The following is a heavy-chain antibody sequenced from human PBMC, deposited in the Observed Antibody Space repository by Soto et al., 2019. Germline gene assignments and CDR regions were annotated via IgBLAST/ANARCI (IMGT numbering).Heavy chain of an antibody. Sequence: GGSLRLSCAASGLTFSDHYMDWVRQAPGKGLEWVGRIKNKANSYTTEYAAPVKGRFTISRDNARNSLSLQMNSLRAEDTAVYYCLNGDYYVGPGTLVTVSS. D-gene: IGHD3-16*01. CDR3: LNGDYY. J-gene: IGHJ4*02. CDR1: GLTFSDHY. CDR2: IKNKANSYTT. V-gene: IGHV3-72*01.